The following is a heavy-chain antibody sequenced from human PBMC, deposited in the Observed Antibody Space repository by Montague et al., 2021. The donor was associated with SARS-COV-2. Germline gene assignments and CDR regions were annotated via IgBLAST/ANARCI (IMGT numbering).Heavy chain of an antibody. CDR2: IYYSGST. J-gene: IGHJ5*02. V-gene: IGHV4-31*03. CDR3: ARARRGSGSGSYFDILVNWFDP. Sequence: TLSLTCTVSGGSISSGGYYWSWIRQHPGKGLEWIGYIYYSGSTXHNPSLKSRVTISVDTSKNQLSLKLSSVTAADTAVYYCARARRGSGSGSYFDILVNWFDPWGQGTLVTVPS. CDR1: GGSISSGGYY. D-gene: IGHD3-10*01.